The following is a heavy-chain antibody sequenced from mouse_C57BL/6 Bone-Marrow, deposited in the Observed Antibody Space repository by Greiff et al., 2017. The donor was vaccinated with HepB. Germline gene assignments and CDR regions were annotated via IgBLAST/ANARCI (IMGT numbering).Heavy chain of an antibody. CDR1: GYTFTEYT. J-gene: IGHJ2*01. CDR2: FYPGSGSI. V-gene: IGHV1-62-2*01. Sequence: QVQLKESGAELARPGASVKLSCKASGYTFTEYTIHWVKQRSGQGLEWIGWFYPGSGSIKYNEKFKDKATLTADKSSSTVYMELSRLTSEDSAVYFCARHETYLYYFDYWGQGTTLTVSS. D-gene: IGHD5-1-1*01. CDR3: ARHETYLYYFDY.